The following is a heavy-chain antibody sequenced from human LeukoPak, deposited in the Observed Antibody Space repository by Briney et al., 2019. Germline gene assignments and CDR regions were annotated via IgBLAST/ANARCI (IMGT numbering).Heavy chain of an antibody. CDR2: IHHSGYT. J-gene: IGHJ4*02. CDR3: ARIGSYY. CDR1: GDAISSGKN. D-gene: IGHD3-16*01. V-gene: IGHV4-38-2*01. Sequence: PSETLSLTCVVSGDAISSGKNWGCIRQPPEKGLEWIGNIHHSGYTNYNPSLTSRVTISVDTSKNQFSLKMKSVTAADTAVYYCARIGSYYWGQGTLVTVSS.